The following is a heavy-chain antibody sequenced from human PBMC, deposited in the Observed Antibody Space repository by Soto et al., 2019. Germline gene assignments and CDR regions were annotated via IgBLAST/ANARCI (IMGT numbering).Heavy chain of an antibody. CDR2: IIPIFGTA. J-gene: IGHJ6*02. Sequence: QVQLVQSGAEVKKPGSSVKVSCKASGGTFSTYTINWVRQAPGQGLEWRGGIIPIFGTANYAQKFQGRVTITADESTSTAYKELSSLRSEDTAVYYCAIDTTVGPLYYGMDVWGPGTTVTVSS. CDR1: GGTFSTYT. V-gene: IGHV1-69*01. D-gene: IGHD1-1*01. CDR3: AIDTTVGPLYYGMDV.